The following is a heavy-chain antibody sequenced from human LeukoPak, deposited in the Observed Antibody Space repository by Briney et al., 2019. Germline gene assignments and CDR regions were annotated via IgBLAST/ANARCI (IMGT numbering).Heavy chain of an antibody. V-gene: IGHV1-2*02. Sequence: ASVKVSCKASGYTFIDYYIHWVRQAPGEGLEWMGWINPNSGGTNYAQKFQGSVTMTRDTSISTAYMELTRLNSDDTAVYYCAKNMGDGDYWYFDLWGRGTLVTVSS. CDR2: INPNSGGT. J-gene: IGHJ2*01. CDR3: AKNMGDGDYWYFDL. CDR1: GYTFIDYY. D-gene: IGHD4-17*01.